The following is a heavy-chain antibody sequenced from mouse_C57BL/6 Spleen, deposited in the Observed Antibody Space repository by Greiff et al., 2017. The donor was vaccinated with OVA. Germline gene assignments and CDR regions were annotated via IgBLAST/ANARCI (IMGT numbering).Heavy chain of an antibody. Sequence: VQLQQSGAELVRPGTSVKMSCKASGYTFTNYWIGWAKQRPGHGLEWIGVIYPGGGYTNYNEKFKGKATLTADKSSSTAYMQFSSLTSEDSAIYYCARRSDYCGSSYWYFDGWGTGTTVTVSS. V-gene: IGHV1-63*01. J-gene: IGHJ1*03. CDR3: ARRSDYCGSSYWYFDG. D-gene: IGHD1-1*01. CDR2: IYPGGGYT. CDR1: GYTFTNYW.